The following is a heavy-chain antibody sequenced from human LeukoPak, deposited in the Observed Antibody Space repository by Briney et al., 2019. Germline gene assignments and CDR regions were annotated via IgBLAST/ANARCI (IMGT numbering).Heavy chain of an antibody. CDR3: AREYSSSSGRRAFDF. V-gene: IGHV4-61*08. J-gene: IGHJ3*01. D-gene: IGHD6-6*01. CDR1: GGSVSSGVYY. Sequence: PSETLSLTCTVSGGSVSSGVYYWNWIRQPPGKGLEWIGYIYYSGSTNYNPSLKSRVTTLVDTSKNQFSLRLSSVTAADTAVYYCAREYSSSSGRRAFDFWGQGTMVTVSS. CDR2: IYYSGST.